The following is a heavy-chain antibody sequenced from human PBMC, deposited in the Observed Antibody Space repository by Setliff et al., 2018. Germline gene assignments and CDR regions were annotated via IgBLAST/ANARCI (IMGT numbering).Heavy chain of an antibody. J-gene: IGHJ4*02. Sequence: GGSLRLSCAASGFSISDHYMDWVRQAPGKGLEWVGRTKNKANAGYMEYAASVKDRFIISRDDSKNTLYLQMNSLKTEDTAVYYCTTDLIAAAVYWGQGTLVTVSS. CDR1: GFSISDHY. D-gene: IGHD6-13*01. V-gene: IGHV3-72*01. CDR2: TKNKANAGYM. CDR3: TTDLIAAAVY.